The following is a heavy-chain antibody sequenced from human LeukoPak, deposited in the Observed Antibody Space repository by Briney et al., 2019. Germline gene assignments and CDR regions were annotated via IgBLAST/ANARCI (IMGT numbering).Heavy chain of an antibody. D-gene: IGHD6-25*01. CDR1: GFTFSMYW. Sequence: GGSLRLSCAASGFTFSMYWMSWVRQAPGKGLEWVANIKQGGSEKHYVDSVKGRLTISRDNAKNSLYLQMTTLRPEDTAVYYCARFKAAAFDYWGQGALVTVSS. J-gene: IGHJ4*02. CDR3: ARFKAAAFDY. V-gene: IGHV3-7*05. CDR2: IKQGGSEK.